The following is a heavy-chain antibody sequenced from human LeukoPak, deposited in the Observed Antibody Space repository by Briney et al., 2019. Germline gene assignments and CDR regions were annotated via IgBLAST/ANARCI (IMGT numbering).Heavy chain of an antibody. CDR1: GGSISSSSYY. V-gene: IGHV4-39*07. J-gene: IGHJ4*02. CDR3: ARRRNSNFDY. Sequence: SETLSLTCTVSGGSISSSSYYWGWIRQPPGKGLEWIGYIYDSVNTNYNPSLKSRVTLSVDTSKNQFSLKLSSVTAADTAVYYCARRRNSNFDYWGQGTLVTVSS. CDR2: IYDSVNT. D-gene: IGHD1-14*01.